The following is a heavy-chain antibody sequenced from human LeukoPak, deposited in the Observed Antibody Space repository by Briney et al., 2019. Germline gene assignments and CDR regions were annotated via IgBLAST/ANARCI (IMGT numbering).Heavy chain of an antibody. CDR3: ASSTAAGPYYFDY. V-gene: IGHV4-31*03. D-gene: IGHD6-13*01. Sequence: SETLSLTCTVSGGSISSGGYYWSWIRQHPGKGLEWIGYIYYSGSTYYNPSLKSRVTISVDTSKNQFSLKLSSVTAADTAVYYCASSTAAGPYYFDYWGQGTLVTVSS. CDR1: GGSISSGGYY. J-gene: IGHJ4*02. CDR2: IYYSGST.